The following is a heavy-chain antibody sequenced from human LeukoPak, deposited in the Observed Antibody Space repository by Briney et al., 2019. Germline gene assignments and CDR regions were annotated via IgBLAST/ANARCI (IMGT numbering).Heavy chain of an antibody. D-gene: IGHD6-13*01. V-gene: IGHV3-53*01. CDR2: IYSGGST. J-gene: IGHJ4*02. CDR1: GFTVSSNY. CDR3: AREGDSSSWYEFDY. Sequence: PGGSLRLSCAASGFTVSSNYMSWVRQAPGKGLEWVSVIYSGGSTYYADSVKGRFTISRDNAKNSLYLQMNSLRAEDTAVYYCAREGDSSSWYEFDYWGQGTLVTVSS.